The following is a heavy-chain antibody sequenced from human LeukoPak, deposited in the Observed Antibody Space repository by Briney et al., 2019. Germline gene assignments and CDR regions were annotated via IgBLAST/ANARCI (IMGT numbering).Heavy chain of an antibody. CDR1: GFTFSSYG. CDR3: AKAIGYCSSTSCYGDY. Sequence: GGSLRLSCAASGFTFSSYGMYWVRQAPGKGLEWVAFIRYDGSNKYYADSVKGRFTISRDNSKNTLYLQMNSLRAEDTAVYYCAKAIGYCSSTSCYGDYWGQGTLVTVSS. D-gene: IGHD2-2*01. J-gene: IGHJ4*02. CDR2: IRYDGSNK. V-gene: IGHV3-30*02.